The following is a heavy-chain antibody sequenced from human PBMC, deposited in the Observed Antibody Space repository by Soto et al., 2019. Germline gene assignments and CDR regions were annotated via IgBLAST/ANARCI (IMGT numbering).Heavy chain of an antibody. CDR1: GYTFTSYY. CDR2: INPSGGST. V-gene: IGHV1-46*01. Sequence: GASVKVSCKASGYTFTSYYMHSVRHAPGQGLEWMGIINPSGGSTSYAQKFQGRVTMTRDTSTSTVYMELSSLRSEDTAVYYCARDCNSSSSGGWFDPWGQGTLVTVSS. CDR3: ARDCNSSSSGGWFDP. J-gene: IGHJ5*02. D-gene: IGHD6-6*01.